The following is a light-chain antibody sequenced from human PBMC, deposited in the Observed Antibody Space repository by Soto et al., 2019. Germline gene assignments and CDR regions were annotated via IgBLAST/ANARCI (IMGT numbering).Light chain of an antibody. CDR1: QSISSW. CDR2: KAS. Sequence: DIQMTQSPSTLSASVGDRVSITCRASQSISSWLAWYQQKPGKAPKFLIYKASRLESGVPSRFSGSGSGTEFTLTITGLQPDDFATYYCQQYHSYSYTFGQGTKLEIK. J-gene: IGKJ2*01. CDR3: QQYHSYSYT. V-gene: IGKV1-5*03.